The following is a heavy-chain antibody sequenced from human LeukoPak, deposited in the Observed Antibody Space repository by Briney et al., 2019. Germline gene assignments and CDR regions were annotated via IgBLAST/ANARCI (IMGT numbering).Heavy chain of an antibody. Sequence: SVKASCKASAHTLTGYYTHWVRQAPEEGLEWMGWINPDSGGTNYAQTLQGRVTLTRDTSISTAYMELSSLRSDDTAVYYCARKRDLDYWGEGALVTVSS. CDR1: AHTLTGYY. V-gene: IGHV1-2*02. CDR2: INPDSGGT. J-gene: IGHJ4*02. CDR3: ARKRDLDY.